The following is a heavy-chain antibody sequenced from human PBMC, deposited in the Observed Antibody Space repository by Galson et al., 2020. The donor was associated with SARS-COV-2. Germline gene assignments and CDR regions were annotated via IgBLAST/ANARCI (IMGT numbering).Heavy chain of an antibody. CDR3: ARNPLYYYDSSGYFDY. Sequence: SVKVYCKASGYTFTGYYIHWVRQAPGQGLEWMGWINPNSGGTNYAQKFQGRVTMTRDTSISTAYMELSRLRSDDTAVYYCARNPLYYYDSSGYFDYWGQGTLVTVSS. V-gene: IGHV1-2*02. J-gene: IGHJ4*02. D-gene: IGHD3-22*01. CDR2: INPNSGGT. CDR1: GYTFTGYY.